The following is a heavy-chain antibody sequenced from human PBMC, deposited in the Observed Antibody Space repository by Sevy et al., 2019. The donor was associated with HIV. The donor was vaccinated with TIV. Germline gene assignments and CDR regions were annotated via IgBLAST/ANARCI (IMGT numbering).Heavy chain of an antibody. J-gene: IGHJ4*02. CDR3: ARVTAVADLYFDY. CDR1: GFTFSDYY. CDR2: IRNKLNIYTT. V-gene: IGHV3-72*01. D-gene: IGHD6-19*01. Sequence: GGSLRLSCATSGFTFSDYYMDWVRQAPGKGLEWVGRIRNKLNIYTTEYAAHVKGRFNISRDDSKNSLYLQMNSLKTEDTAVYYCARVTAVADLYFDYWGQGTLVTVSS.